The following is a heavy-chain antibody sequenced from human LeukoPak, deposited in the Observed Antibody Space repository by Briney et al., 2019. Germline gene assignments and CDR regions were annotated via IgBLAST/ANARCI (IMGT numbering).Heavy chain of an antibody. CDR2: FDPEDGER. CDR1: GYTLTELS. J-gene: IGHJ3*01. D-gene: IGHD3-16*01. CDR3: ATALRLEALDL. Sequence: ASVKVSCKVSGYTLTELSTHWVRQAPGKGLEWMGGFDPEDGERIYAQKFQDRVTMTEDTSTDTAYMELRSLRSEDTAMYYCATALRLEALDLWGDGRMVTVSS. V-gene: IGHV1-24*01.